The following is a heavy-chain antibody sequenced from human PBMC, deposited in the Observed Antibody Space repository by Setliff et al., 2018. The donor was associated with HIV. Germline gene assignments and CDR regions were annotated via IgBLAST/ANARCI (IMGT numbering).Heavy chain of an antibody. CDR1: GGSISSGSYY. CDR3: ARHRDPPGSSWIFYYYYMDL. CDR2: IYYSGST. J-gene: IGHJ6*03. V-gene: IGHV4-39*01. Sequence: PSETLSLTCSVSGGSISSGSYYWGWIRQPPGKGLEWIGSIYYSGSTYYNPSLKSRVTISVDTSKNQFSLKLSSVTAADTGIYYCARHRDPPGSSWIFYYYYMDLWGGGATVTVSS. D-gene: IGHD6-13*01.